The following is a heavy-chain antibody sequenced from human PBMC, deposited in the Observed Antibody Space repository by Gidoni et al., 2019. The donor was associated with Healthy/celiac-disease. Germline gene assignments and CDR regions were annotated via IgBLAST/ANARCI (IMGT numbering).Heavy chain of an antibody. CDR3: ARTRIRSCDFDI. CDR1: GGSISSYY. J-gene: IGHJ3*02. V-gene: IGHV4-59*01. CDR2: IYYSGST. D-gene: IGHD2-21*01. Sequence: PGLVTPSDTLSLTCTVSGGSISSYYWSWIRQPPGKGLEWIGYIYYSGSTNYNPSLKSRVTISVDTSKNQFSRKLSSVTAADTAVYYCARTRIRSCDFDIWGQGTMVTVAS.